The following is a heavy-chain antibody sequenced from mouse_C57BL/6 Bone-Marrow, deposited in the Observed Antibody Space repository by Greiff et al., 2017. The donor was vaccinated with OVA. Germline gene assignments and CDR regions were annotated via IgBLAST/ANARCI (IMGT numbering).Heavy chain of an antibody. Sequence: EVQLQESGPGLVKPSQSLSLTCSVTGYSITSGYYWNWIRQFPGNKLEWMGYISYDGSNNYNPSLKNRISITRDTSKNQFFLKLNSVTTEDTATYYCARIYDGYSWYFDVWGTGTTVTVSS. D-gene: IGHD2-3*01. CDR3: ARIYDGYSWYFDV. J-gene: IGHJ1*03. CDR2: ISYDGSN. V-gene: IGHV3-6*01. CDR1: GYSITSGYY.